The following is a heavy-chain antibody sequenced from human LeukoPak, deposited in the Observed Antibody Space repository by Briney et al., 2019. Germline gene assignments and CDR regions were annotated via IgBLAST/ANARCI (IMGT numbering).Heavy chain of an antibody. V-gene: IGHV4-59*08. Sequence: SETLSLTCTVSGGSISSYYWSWIRQPPGKGLEWIGYIYYSGSTNYNPPLKSRATISGDTSTNQFSLNLYSVTDADTVVYYCARRPSPPDAFDIWGQGTMVTVSS. CDR3: ARRPSPPDAFDI. J-gene: IGHJ3*02. CDR1: GGSISSYY. CDR2: IYYSGST.